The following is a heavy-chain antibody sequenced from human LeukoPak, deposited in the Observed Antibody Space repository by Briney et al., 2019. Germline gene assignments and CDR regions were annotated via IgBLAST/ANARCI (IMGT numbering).Heavy chain of an antibody. V-gene: IGHV3-7*01. D-gene: IGHD1-14*01. CDR1: GFIFSNYW. Sequence: PGGPLRLSCAASGFIFSNYWMSWVRQAPGKGLEWVANIKQDGSEKFYVDSVEGRFTISRDNAKNSLYLQMNSLRAEDTAVYYCARAKVSDYWGQGTLVTVSS. CDR3: ARAKVSDY. J-gene: IGHJ4*02. CDR2: IKQDGSEK.